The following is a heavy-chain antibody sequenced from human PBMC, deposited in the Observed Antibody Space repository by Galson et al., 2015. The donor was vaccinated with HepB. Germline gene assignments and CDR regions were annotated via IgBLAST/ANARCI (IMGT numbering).Heavy chain of an antibody. CDR3: ARDGDYVFFRFDP. CDR1: GGSISGSNRY. J-gene: IGHJ5*02. Sequence: LTCTVSGGSISGSNRYWAWIRQPPGKGLEWIGTTYDTGVTHYDPSLKSRLTISVDTSENQFSLRLSSVTAADTAVYYCARDGDYVFFRFDPWGQGTMVLVSS. V-gene: IGHV4-39*07. D-gene: IGHD3-10*02. CDR2: TYDTGVT.